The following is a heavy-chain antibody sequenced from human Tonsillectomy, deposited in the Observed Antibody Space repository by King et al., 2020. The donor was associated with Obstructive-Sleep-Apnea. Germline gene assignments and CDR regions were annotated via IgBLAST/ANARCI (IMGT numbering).Heavy chain of an antibody. Sequence: VQLVESGGGLVQAGGSLRLSCAASGFTFSDYWMTWFRQAPGKGLEWVANIKQDGREKYYVASVKGRFTISRDNADNSLSLQMDSLRAEDTAVYYCAKGSYRHDYWGQGTLVTVSS. CDR2: IKQDGREK. CDR3: AKGSYRHDY. J-gene: IGHJ4*02. V-gene: IGHV3-7*01. CDR1: GFTFSDYW. D-gene: IGHD3-16*02.